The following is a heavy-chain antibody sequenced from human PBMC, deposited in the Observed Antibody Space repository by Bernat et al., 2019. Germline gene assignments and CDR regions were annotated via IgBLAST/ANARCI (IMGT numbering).Heavy chain of an antibody. CDR2: IYYSGST. Sequence: QVQLQESGPGLVKPSETLSLTCTVSGGSISSYYWSWIRQPPGKGLEWIGYIYYSGSTNYNPSLKSRVTISVDTSKDRCSVKLSSVTAAETAVYCWARLGWGYSGYEPNWFDPWGQGTLVTVSS. V-gene: IGHV4-59*08. J-gene: IGHJ5*02. D-gene: IGHD5-12*01. CDR1: GGSISSYY. CDR3: ARLGWGYSGYEPNWFDP.